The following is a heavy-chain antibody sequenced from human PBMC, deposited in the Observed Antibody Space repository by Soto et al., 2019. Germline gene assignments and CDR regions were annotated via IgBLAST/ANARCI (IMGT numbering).Heavy chain of an antibody. D-gene: IGHD2-15*01. CDR3: EKGHTILDP. J-gene: IGHJ6*02. CDR2: ILPSGTTT. V-gene: IGHV3-23*05. CDR1: GFTFGTYA. Sequence: PVGSLRLSCAASGFTFGTYAMTWVRQVPGKGLEWVSYILPSGTTTNYADSVKGRFTISRDNSKDTLYLQMNSLRAEDTAVYYCEKGHTILDPRGQGTTVTVSS.